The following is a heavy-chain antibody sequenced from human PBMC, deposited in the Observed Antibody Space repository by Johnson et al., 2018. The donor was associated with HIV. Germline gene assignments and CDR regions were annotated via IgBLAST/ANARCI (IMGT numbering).Heavy chain of an antibody. V-gene: IGHV3-13*01. CDR1: GFTFSSYD. CDR3: AKDTLLESGFDI. CDR2: IGTAGDT. Sequence: VQLVESGGGLVQPGGSLRLSCAASGFTFSSYDMHWVRQATGKGLEWVSAIGTAGDTYYPGSVKGRFTISRDNAKNSLYLQMNSLRAEDTALYYCAKDTLLESGFDIWGQGTMVTVSS. J-gene: IGHJ3*02. D-gene: IGHD3-3*02.